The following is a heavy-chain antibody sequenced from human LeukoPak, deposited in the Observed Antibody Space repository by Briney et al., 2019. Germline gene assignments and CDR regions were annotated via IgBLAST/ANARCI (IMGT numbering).Heavy chain of an antibody. Sequence: PSETLSLICTVSGGSISSYYWSWIRQPPGKGLEWIGYIYYSGSTSYNPSLKSRLTISVDTSKNQFSLKVSSVTAADTAVYYCARRIAVAGGYFDHWGQGSLVTVSS. J-gene: IGHJ4*02. CDR1: GGSISSYY. V-gene: IGHV4-59*08. D-gene: IGHD6-19*01. CDR2: IYYSGST. CDR3: ARRIAVAGGYFDH.